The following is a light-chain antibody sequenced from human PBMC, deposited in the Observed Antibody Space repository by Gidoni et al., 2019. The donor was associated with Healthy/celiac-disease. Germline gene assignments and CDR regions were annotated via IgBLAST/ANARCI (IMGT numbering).Light chain of an antibody. CDR1: KSVSSY. CDR2: DAS. CDR3: QQRSNWPPFLT. V-gene: IGKV3-11*01. Sequence: EIVWTHSPSTQSLSPGGGATLSCRSRKSVSSYLAWYQQQPGQAPRLLIFDASNRATAIPARFRGSGSGTDFTLTISSLEPEDFAVSYCQQRSNWPPFLTFGGGTKVEIK. J-gene: IGKJ4*01.